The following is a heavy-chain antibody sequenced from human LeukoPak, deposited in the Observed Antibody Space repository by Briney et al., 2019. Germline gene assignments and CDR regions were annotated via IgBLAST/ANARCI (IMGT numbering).Heavy chain of an antibody. D-gene: IGHD6-19*01. CDR3: ANSTSSRWYYFDY. V-gene: IGHV3-30*02. CDR1: GFTFSSYG. J-gene: IGHJ4*02. CDR2: IRYDGSNK. Sequence: PGGSLRLSYAASGFTFSSYGMHWVRQAPGKGLEWVAFIRYDGSNKYYADSVKGRFTISRDNSKNTLYLQMNSLRAEDTAVYYCANSTSSRWYYFDYWGQGTLVTVSS.